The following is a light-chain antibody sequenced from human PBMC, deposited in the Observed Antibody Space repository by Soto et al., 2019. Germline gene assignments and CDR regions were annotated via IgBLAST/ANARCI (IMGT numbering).Light chain of an antibody. CDR3: QQYDNWPWT. J-gene: IGKJ1*01. V-gene: IGKV3-15*01. Sequence: EIVMTQSPATLSVSPGGRATLSCRASQSISDTLAWYQQKPGQAPRLLIYGASRRATGFPARFSGSGSGTDFTLTISSLQSEDFAVCYCQQYDNWPWTFGQGTKVEI. CDR1: QSISDT. CDR2: GAS.